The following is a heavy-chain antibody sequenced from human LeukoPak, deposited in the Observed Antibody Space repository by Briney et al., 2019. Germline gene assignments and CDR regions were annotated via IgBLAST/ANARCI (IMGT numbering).Heavy chain of an antibody. D-gene: IGHD4-17*01. Sequence: SQTLSLTCTVSGGSISRGSYYWSWIRQPAGKGLEWIGRIYTSGSTNYNPSLKSRVTISVDTSKNQFSLKLSSVTAADTAVYYCARHPHYGDYSREFRFDPWGQGTLVTVSS. V-gene: IGHV4-61*02. CDR1: GGSISRGSYY. J-gene: IGHJ5*02. CDR3: ARHPHYGDYSREFRFDP. CDR2: IYTSGST.